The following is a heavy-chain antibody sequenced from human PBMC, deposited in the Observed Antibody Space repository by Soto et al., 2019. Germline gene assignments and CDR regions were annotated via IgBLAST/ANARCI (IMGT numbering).Heavy chain of an antibody. J-gene: IGHJ6*02. D-gene: IGHD3-10*01. CDR3: ARGGHYYGSAYGMDV. CDR1: GGSISSYY. Sequence: SETLSLTCTVSGGSISSYYWSWIRQPPGKGLEWIGYIYYSGSTNYNPSLKSRVTISVDTSKNQFSLKLSSVTAADTAVYYCARGGHYYGSAYGMDVWGQGTTVTVSS. V-gene: IGHV4-59*01. CDR2: IYYSGST.